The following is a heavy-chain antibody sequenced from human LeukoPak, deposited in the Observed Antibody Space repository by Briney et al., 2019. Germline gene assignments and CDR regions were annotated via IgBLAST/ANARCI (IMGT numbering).Heavy chain of an antibody. CDR3: AKHLDGYNDY. V-gene: IGHV3-23*01. Sequence: GGSLRLSCAASGFTFSSYWMSWVRQAPGKGLEWVSAISGSGGSTYHADSVKGRFTISRDNSKNTLYLQMNSLRAEDTAVYYCAKHLDGYNDYWGQGTLVTVSS. CDR2: ISGSGGST. D-gene: IGHD5-24*01. J-gene: IGHJ4*02. CDR1: GFTFSSYW.